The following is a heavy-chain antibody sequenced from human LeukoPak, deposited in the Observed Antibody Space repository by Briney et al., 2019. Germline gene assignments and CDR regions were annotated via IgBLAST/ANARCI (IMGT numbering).Heavy chain of an antibody. Sequence: GSLRLSCVASEFTFSNYWMHWVRQAPGKGPVWVSRINSDGSSTIYADSVKGRFTISRDNAKNTLSLQMNSLRAEDTAVYYCATLGSIDYWGQGTLVTVSS. V-gene: IGHV3-74*01. J-gene: IGHJ4*02. CDR3: ATLGSIDY. CDR2: INSDGSST. CDR1: EFTFSNYW.